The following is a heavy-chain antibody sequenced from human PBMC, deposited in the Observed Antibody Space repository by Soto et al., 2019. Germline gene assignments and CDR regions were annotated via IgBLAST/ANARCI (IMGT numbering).Heavy chain of an antibody. Sequence: SVKVSCKASGFTFTSSAVQWVRQARGQRLEWIGWIVVGSGNTNYAQKFQERVTITRDMSTSTAYMELSSLRSEDTAVYYCAAWAGTIINWFDPWGQGTVVTVSS. CDR3: AAWAGTIINWFDP. J-gene: IGHJ5*02. CDR1: GFTFTSSA. V-gene: IGHV1-58*01. CDR2: IVVGSGNT. D-gene: IGHD6-19*01.